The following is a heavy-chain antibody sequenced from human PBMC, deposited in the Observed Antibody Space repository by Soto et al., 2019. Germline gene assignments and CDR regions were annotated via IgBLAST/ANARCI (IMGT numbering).Heavy chain of an antibody. V-gene: IGHV1-69*13. Sequence: SVKVSCKASGGTFSGYDMSWVRQAPGQGLEWMGGIIPNFATTNYAQKFQGRVTITADASTSTAYMELSSLRSEDTAVYYWASTGYYASSGPFDYWGQGTLVTVSS. CDR1: GGTFSGYD. D-gene: IGHD3-22*01. J-gene: IGHJ4*02. CDR3: ASTGYYASSGPFDY. CDR2: IIPNFATT.